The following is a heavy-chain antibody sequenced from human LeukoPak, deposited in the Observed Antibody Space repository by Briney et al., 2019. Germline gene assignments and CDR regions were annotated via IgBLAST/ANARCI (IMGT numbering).Heavy chain of an antibody. CDR1: GGSISSYD. CDR3: ARAPGYYYYYMDV. CDR2: IYYSGST. Sequence: SETLSLTCTVSGGSISSYDWSWIRQPPGKGQEWIGYIYYSGSTNYNPSLKSRVTISVDTSKNQFSLKLSSVTAADTAVYYCARAPGYYYYYMDVWGKGTTVTVSS. J-gene: IGHJ6*03. V-gene: IGHV4-59*01.